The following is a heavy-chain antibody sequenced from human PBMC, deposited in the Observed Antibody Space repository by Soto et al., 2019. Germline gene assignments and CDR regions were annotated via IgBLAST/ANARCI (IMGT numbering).Heavy chain of an antibody. CDR2: IIPIFGTA. CDR3: AYVYGDCGKQAY. CDR1: GGTFSSYA. Sequence: QVQLVQSGAEVKKPGSSVEVSCKASGGTFSSYAISWVRQAPGQGLEWMGGIIPIFGTANYAQKYQSRVTITAEESTSTADRGLSSLRSEDTAVYYCAYVYGDCGKQAYWRQGTLDTVSS. V-gene: IGHV1-69*01. D-gene: IGHD4-17*01. J-gene: IGHJ4*02.